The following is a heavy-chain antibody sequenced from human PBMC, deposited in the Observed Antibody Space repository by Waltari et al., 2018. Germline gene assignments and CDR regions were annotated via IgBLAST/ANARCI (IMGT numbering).Heavy chain of an antibody. D-gene: IGHD2-21*01. CDR2: ISSSSSTI. CDR3: ARERVGAYCGGDCRDAFDI. Sequence: EVQLVESGGGLVQPGGSLRLSCAASGFTFSSYSMNCVRQASGTGVEWVSYISSSSSTIYYADSVKGRFTISRDNAKNSLYLQMNSLRAEDTAVYYCARERVGAYCGGDCRDAFDIWGQGTMVTVSS. CDR1: GFTFSSYS. J-gene: IGHJ3*02. V-gene: IGHV3-48*04.